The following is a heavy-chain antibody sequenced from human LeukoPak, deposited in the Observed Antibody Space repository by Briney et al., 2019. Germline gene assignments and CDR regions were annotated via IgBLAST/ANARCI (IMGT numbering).Heavy chain of an antibody. CDR1: GGSFSGYY. J-gene: IGHJ4*02. Sequence: SETLSLTCAVYGGSFSGYYWSWIRQPPGKGLEWIGEINHSGSTNYNPSLKSRVTISVDTSKNQFSLKLSSVTAADTAVYYCASNLSGSYSPFDYWGQGTLVTVSS. CDR3: ASNLSGSYSPFDY. V-gene: IGHV4-34*01. D-gene: IGHD1-26*01. CDR2: INHSGST.